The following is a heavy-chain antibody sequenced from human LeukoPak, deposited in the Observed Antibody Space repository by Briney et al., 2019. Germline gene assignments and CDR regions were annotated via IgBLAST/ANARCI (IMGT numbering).Heavy chain of an antibody. Sequence: GGSLRLSCAGSGFTFNNYAMSWVRQAPGKGLEWVSEISDSGGTTYYADSVKGRFTVSRDNPKNTVYLQMNSLRVEDTAIYYCAPRHCIRNICYLSFDNWGQGVLVTVSS. V-gene: IGHV3-23*01. CDR3: APRHCIRNICYLSFDN. J-gene: IGHJ4*02. CDR1: GFTFNNYA. CDR2: ISDSGGTT. D-gene: IGHD2-2*01.